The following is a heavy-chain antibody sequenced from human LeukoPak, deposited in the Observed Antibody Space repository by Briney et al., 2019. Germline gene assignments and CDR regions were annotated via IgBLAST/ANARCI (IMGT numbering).Heavy chain of an antibody. Sequence: ASVTVSCKASGYTFTGYYIHWVRHAPGQGLEWMGWINPHSGDTNFAQKFQGRVTMTRDTSISTVYMELSRLRSDDTAVYYCLIPAVVATTSGTAFDIWGQGTMVTVSS. D-gene: IGHD2-15*01. CDR3: LIPAVVATTSGTAFDI. V-gene: IGHV1-2*02. CDR1: GYTFTGYY. CDR2: INPHSGDT. J-gene: IGHJ3*02.